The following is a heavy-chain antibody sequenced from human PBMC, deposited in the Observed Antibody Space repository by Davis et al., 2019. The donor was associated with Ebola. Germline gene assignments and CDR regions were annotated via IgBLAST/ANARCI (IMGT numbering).Heavy chain of an antibody. J-gene: IGHJ6*03. CDR1: GFTFSSHA. CDR2: ISGSGGST. CDR3: AKVKGTAIYMDV. V-gene: IGHV3-23*01. Sequence: GESPKPPCAASGFTFSSHAMSWVRQAPGKGLEWVSAISGSGGSTYYADSVKGRFTISRDNSKNTLYLQMNSLRAEDTAVYYCAKVKGTAIYMDVWGKGTTVTVSS. D-gene: IGHD5-18*01.